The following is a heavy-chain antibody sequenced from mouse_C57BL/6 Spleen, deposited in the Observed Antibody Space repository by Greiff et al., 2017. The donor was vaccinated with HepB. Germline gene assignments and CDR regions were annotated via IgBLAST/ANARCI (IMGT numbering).Heavy chain of an antibody. V-gene: IGHV14-1*01. Sequence: VQLQQSGAELVRPGASVKLSCTASGFNIKDYYMHWVKQRPEQGLEWIGRIDPEDGDTEYAPKFQGKATMTADTSSNTAYLQLSSRTSEDTAVYYCTTWGRYYSWFAYWGQGTLVTVSA. CDR2: IDPEDGDT. CDR3: TTWGRYYSWFAY. J-gene: IGHJ3*01. D-gene: IGHD1-1*01. CDR1: GFNIKDYY.